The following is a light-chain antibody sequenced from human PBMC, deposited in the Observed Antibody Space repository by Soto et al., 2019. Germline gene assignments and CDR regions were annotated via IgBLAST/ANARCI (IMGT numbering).Light chain of an antibody. J-gene: IGKJ2*01. Sequence: ILMTQSPATLSVSPGERATLSCRASQIVGSNLIGYQQQPGQGPRLLIYGASTRATGIPARFSGSGSGTEFTLTISSLKYQDFAVYYCQQHNNWPPYTGGQGTKMEIK. CDR3: QQHNNWPPYT. CDR1: QIVGSN. V-gene: IGKV3-15*01. CDR2: GAS.